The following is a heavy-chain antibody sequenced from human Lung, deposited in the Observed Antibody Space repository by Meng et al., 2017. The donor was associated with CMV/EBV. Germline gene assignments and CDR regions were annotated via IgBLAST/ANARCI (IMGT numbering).Heavy chain of an antibody. J-gene: IGHJ6*02. V-gene: IGHV1-2*02. D-gene: IGHD3/OR15-3a*01. Sequence: ASVKVSCKASGYTFNGYNMHWVRQAPGQGLEWMGWINPNSGGTNYAQRFQGRVTLTIETSISTAYMGLGRLKSDDTAVYFCARLFHTILGTGYYYGMDVWGQGTXVTVSS. CDR1: GYTFNGYN. CDR3: ARLFHTILGTGYYYGMDV. CDR2: INPNSGGT.